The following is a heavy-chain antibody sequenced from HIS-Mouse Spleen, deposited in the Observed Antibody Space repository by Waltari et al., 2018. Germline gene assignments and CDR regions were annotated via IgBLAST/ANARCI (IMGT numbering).Heavy chain of an antibody. CDR1: GGSISSSSYY. V-gene: IGHV4-39*07. Sequence: QLQLQESGPGLVKPSETLSLTCTVSGGSISSSSYYWGWIRQPPGKGLEWIGGIYSCGGTYYNPSLKSRVTIAVDTSKNQFSLKLSSVTAADTAVYYCAREIPYSSSWYDWYFDLWGRGTLVTVSS. CDR2: IYSCGGT. D-gene: IGHD6-13*01. CDR3: AREIPYSSSWYDWYFDL. J-gene: IGHJ2*01.